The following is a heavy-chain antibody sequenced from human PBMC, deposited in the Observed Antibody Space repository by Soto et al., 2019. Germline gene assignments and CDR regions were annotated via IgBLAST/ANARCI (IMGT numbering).Heavy chain of an antibody. Sequence: SETLSLTCTVSGGSISSYYWSWIRQPPGKGLEWIGYIYYSGSTNYNPSLKSRVTISVDTSKSQFSLKLSSVTAADTAAYYCARLIAALDPWGQGTLVTVSS. V-gene: IGHV4-59*08. J-gene: IGHJ5*02. CDR3: ARLIAALDP. D-gene: IGHD6-6*01. CDR2: IYYSGST. CDR1: GGSISSYY.